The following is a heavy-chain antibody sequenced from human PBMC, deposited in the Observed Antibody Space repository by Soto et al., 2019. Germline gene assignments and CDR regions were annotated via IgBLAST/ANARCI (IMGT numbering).Heavy chain of an antibody. CDR2: FVPMFGTA. D-gene: IGHD3-22*01. CDR1: GTTLGSFT. Sequence: VASVKVSCKPSGTTLGSFTFIWVRQAPGQGLEWMGGFVPMFGTANVAQKFQGRVTITADESTSTGYMELSDLTSEDSAMYYCAREDDTTGHYSWFDPWGQGTLVTVSS. V-gene: IGHV1-69*13. CDR3: AREDDTTGHYSWFDP. J-gene: IGHJ5*02.